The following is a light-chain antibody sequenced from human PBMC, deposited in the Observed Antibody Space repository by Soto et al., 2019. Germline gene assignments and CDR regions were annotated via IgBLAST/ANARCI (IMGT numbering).Light chain of an antibody. CDR3: SSYTGSNTVV. CDR2: NVS. V-gene: IGLV2-14*03. J-gene: IGLJ2*01. CDR1: SSDVGGYDY. Sequence: QSALTQPPSVSGSPGQSITISCTGTSSDVGGYDYVSWYQQHPGKAPKLVIYNVSNRPSGISNRFSGSKSGNTASLTISGLQAEDEADYYCSSYTGSNTVVFGGGTKLTVL.